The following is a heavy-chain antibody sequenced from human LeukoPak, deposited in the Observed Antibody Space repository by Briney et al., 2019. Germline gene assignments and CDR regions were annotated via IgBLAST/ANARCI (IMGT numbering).Heavy chain of an antibody. CDR1: GYTFTGYY. CDR2: INPNSGGT. D-gene: IGHD2-15*01. J-gene: IGHJ4*02. Sequence: ASVKVSCTASGYTFTGYYMHRVRQAPGQGLEWMGWINPNSGGTNYAQKFQGRVTMTRDTSISTAYMELSRLRSDDTAVYYCATRYCSGGSCDELDYWGQGTLVTVSS. CDR3: ATRYCSGGSCDELDY. V-gene: IGHV1-2*02.